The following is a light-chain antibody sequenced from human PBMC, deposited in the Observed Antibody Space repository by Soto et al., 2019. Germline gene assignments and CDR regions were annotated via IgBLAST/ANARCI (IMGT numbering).Light chain of an antibody. V-gene: IGKV3-15*01. CDR1: QSVSSS. CDR2: GAS. CDR3: QQYVSSPWA. Sequence: EIVMTQSPATLSVSPGERATLSCRASQSVSSSLAWYQHKPGQAPRLLIYGASTRATGIPDRFSGSGSGTEFALTISSLQSEDCAVYYCQQYVSSPWAFGQETKVEI. J-gene: IGKJ1*01.